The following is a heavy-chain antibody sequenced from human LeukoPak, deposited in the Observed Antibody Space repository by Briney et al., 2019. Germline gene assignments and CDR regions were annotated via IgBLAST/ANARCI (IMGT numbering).Heavy chain of an antibody. CDR3: AKELLMGFYFDY. V-gene: IGHV3-30*02. CDR1: GFTFSNYG. J-gene: IGHJ4*02. D-gene: IGHD2-8*01. CDR2: IRFDGSNK. Sequence: PGGSLRLSCAASGFTFSNYGMNWVRQAPGKGLEWVSFIRFDGSNKYYADSVKGRFTISRDNSKNTLYLQMNSLRAEDSAVYYCAKELLMGFYFDYWGQGNLATVSS.